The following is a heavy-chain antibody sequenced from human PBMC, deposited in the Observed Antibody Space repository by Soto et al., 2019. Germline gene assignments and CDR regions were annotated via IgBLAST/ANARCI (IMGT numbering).Heavy chain of an antibody. V-gene: IGHV4-39*01. D-gene: IGHD6-13*01. J-gene: IGHJ4*02. CDR3: ARGPSSASWYGDY. Sequence: PSETLSLTCTVSGGSINSSIYYWGWVRQPPGKGLEWIGSIYYTGSTYYNPSLTSRVTISVDTSKNQISLKLSSVTAADTAVYYCARGPSSASWYGDYWGQGTLVTVSS. CDR2: IYYTGST. CDR1: GGSINSSIYY.